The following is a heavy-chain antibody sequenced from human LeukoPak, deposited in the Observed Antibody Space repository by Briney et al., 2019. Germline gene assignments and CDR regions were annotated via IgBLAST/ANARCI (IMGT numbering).Heavy chain of an antibody. CDR1: GYTFTDYY. J-gene: IGHJ4*02. CDR3: ARATYYYDSSGYYGPRDPTAYYFDY. D-gene: IGHD3-22*01. V-gene: IGHV1-2*02. CDR2: INPNSGGT. Sequence: ASVKVSCKASGYTFTDYYMHWVRQAPGQGLEWMGWINPNSGGTNSAQKFQGRVTMTRDTSISTAYMELSRLRSDDTAVYYCARATYYYDSSGYYGPRDPTAYYFDYWGQGTLVTVSS.